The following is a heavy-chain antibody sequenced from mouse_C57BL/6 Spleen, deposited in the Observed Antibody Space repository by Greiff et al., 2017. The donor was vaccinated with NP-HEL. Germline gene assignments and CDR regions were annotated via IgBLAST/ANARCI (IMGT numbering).Heavy chain of an antibody. J-gene: IGHJ3*01. V-gene: IGHV10-3*01. CDR1: GFTFNTYA. Sequence: EVKLVESGGGLVQPKGSLKLSCAASGFTFNTYAMHWVRQAPGKGLEWVARIRRKSSNYASYYADSVKDRFTSSRDDLQSMLYLQMNNLKTEDTAMYDCVIEGLTGFAYWGQGTLVTVSA. D-gene: IGHD4-1*01. CDR2: IRRKSSNYAS. CDR3: VIEGLTGFAY.